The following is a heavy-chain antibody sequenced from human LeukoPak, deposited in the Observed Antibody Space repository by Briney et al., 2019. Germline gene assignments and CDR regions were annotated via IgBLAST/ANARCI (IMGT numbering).Heavy chain of an antibody. CDR2: ISSSGSTI. Sequence: SGGSLRLSCAASGFTFSSYEMNWVRQAPGKGLEWVSYISSSGSTIYYADSVKGRFTISRDNAKNSLYLQMNSLRAEDTAVYYCAREFPHSSSWYDYFDYWGQGTLVTVSS. D-gene: IGHD6-13*01. CDR1: GFTFSSYE. CDR3: AREFPHSSSWYDYFDY. V-gene: IGHV3-48*03. J-gene: IGHJ4*02.